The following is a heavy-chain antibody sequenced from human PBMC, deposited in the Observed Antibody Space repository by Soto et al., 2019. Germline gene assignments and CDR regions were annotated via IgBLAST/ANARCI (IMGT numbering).Heavy chain of an antibody. CDR3: ARDRPRYYDFWSGYPYYFDY. Sequence: GASVKVSCKASGYTFTSYYMHWVRQAPGQGLEWMGIINPSGGSTSYAQKFQGRVTMTRDTSTSTVYMELSSLRSEDTAVYYCARDRPRYYDFWSGYPYYFDYWGQGTLVTVSS. CDR1: GYTFTSYY. D-gene: IGHD3-3*01. V-gene: IGHV1-46*01. J-gene: IGHJ4*02. CDR2: INPSGGST.